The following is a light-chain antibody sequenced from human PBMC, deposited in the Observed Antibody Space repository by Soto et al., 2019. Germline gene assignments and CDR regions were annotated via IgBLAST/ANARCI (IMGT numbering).Light chain of an antibody. Sequence: EIVLTQSPATLSLSPGERATLSCRASQSVSNYLAWFQQKPGQAPRLLIYDASNRATGIPARFSGSGSGTEFSLTISSLEHEDFAVYYCQQRSSWPLLTFGGGNKVEI. J-gene: IGKJ4*01. V-gene: IGKV3-11*01. CDR3: QQRSSWPLLT. CDR1: QSVSNY. CDR2: DAS.